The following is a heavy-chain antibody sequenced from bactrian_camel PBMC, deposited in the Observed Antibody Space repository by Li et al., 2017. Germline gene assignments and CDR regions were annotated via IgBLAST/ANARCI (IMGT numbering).Heavy chain of an antibody. J-gene: IGHJ4*01. V-gene: IGHV3S60*01. Sequence: HVQLVESGGGLVQPGGSLRISCAISGYTYRMGFFRQAPGKEREGVAYIVRGTGRPNYADSVKGRFSISQDNAKNVMYLQMNSLKSEDTALYYCATDAGDWGQGTQVTVS. CDR2: IVRGTGRP. D-gene: IGHD1*01. CDR1: GYTYR. CDR3: ATDAGD.